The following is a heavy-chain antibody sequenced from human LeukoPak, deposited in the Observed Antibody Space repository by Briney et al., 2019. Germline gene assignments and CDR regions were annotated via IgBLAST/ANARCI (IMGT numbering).Heavy chain of an antibody. CDR3: ARGVGATTREYFDY. Sequence: SETLSLTCTVSGGSISSYYWSWIRQPAGKGLEWIGRIYTSERTNYNPSLKSRVTMSVDTSRNQFSLKLSSVTAADTAVYYCARGVGATTREYFDYWGQGTLVTVSS. D-gene: IGHD1-26*01. CDR1: GGSISSYY. CDR2: IYTSERT. V-gene: IGHV4-4*07. J-gene: IGHJ4*02.